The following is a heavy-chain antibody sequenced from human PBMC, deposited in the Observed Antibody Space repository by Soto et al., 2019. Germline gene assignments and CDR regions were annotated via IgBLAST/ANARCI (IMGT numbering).Heavy chain of an antibody. CDR2: MSYDGSNE. V-gene: IGHV3-30*18. Sequence: PGGSLRLSCAASGFIFSTYVIHWVRQAPGKGPEWVATMSYDGSNEYYADSVQGRFTISRDNSKNTLYLQMNSLRAEDTAVYYCAKTAKGYIVVVVAATEFDPWGQGTLVTVSS. CDR3: AKTAKGYIVVVVAATEFDP. D-gene: IGHD2-15*01. J-gene: IGHJ5*02. CDR1: GFIFSTYV.